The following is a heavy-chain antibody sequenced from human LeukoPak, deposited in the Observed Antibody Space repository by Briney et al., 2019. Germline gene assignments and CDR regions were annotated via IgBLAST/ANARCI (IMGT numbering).Heavy chain of an antibody. CDR1: GFTFSSYW. D-gene: IGHD4-17*01. CDR2: IRYDGSKK. Sequence: GGSLRLSCAASGFTFSSYWMHWVRQAPGKGLEWVAFIRYDGSKKFYADSVKGRFTISRDNSKNTLYLQMYSLRAEDTAVYYCAKIPYGDYVLDYYYYMDVWGKGTTVTISS. J-gene: IGHJ6*03. CDR3: AKIPYGDYVLDYYYYMDV. V-gene: IGHV3-30*02.